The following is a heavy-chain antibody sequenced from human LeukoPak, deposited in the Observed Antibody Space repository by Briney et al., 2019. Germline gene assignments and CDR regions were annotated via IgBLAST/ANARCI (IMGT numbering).Heavy chain of an antibody. CDR1: GGSISSSSYY. CDR3: ARRDMVRGVNWFDP. Sequence: SETLSLTCTVSGGSISSSSYYWGWIRQPPGKGLEWIGSIYYSGSTYYNPSLKSRVTISVDTSKNQFSLKLSSVTAADTAVYYCARRDMVRGVNWFDPWGQGALVTVSS. D-gene: IGHD3-10*01. J-gene: IGHJ5*02. CDR2: IYYSGST. V-gene: IGHV4-39*07.